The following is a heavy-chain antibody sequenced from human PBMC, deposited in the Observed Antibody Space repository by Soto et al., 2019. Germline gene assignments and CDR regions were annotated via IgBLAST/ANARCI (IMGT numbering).Heavy chain of an antibody. CDR3: TRDRSGTMLF. J-gene: IGHJ4*02. V-gene: IGHV3-7*01. D-gene: IGHD1-7*01. Sequence: EVQLVESGGGLVQPGGSLILSCTASGFTFSNYWMSWVRQAPGEGLEWVANMNQDGSERYYVDSVKGRFTISRDNAKNSLYLQVSSLRAEDTAIYYCTRDRSGTMLFWGQGTLVTVSS. CDR2: MNQDGSER. CDR1: GFTFSNYW.